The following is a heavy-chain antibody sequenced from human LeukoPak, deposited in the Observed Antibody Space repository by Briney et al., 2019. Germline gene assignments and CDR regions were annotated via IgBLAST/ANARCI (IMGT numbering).Heavy chain of an antibody. V-gene: IGHV3-9*01. Sequence: GGSLRLSCAASGFTFDDYAMHWVRQAPWKGLEWVSGISWNSGNIVYADSVKGRFTISRDNAKNSLYLQMNSLRAEDTALYYCAKGPSYSSGWSAEYFQHWGQGTLVTVSS. J-gene: IGHJ1*01. CDR3: AKGPSYSSGWSAEYFQH. D-gene: IGHD6-19*01. CDR2: ISWNSGNI. CDR1: GFTFDDYA.